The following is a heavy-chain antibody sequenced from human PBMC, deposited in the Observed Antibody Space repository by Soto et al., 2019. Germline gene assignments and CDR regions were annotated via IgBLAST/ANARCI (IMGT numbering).Heavy chain of an antibody. D-gene: IGHD5-18*01. V-gene: IGHV4-31*03. CDR1: GGSINIGGFY. CDR3: ARRGFSYGGGYFDL. CDR2: IYHSGST. Sequence: QVQLQESGPGLVKPSQTLSLTCTVSGGSINIGGFYWSWVRQHPGKGLEWIGYIYHSGSTYYNPSLKSRVTISEDTSKNQFSLKLSSVTAADTAVYYCARRGFSYGGGYFDLWGRGNLVTVSS. J-gene: IGHJ2*01.